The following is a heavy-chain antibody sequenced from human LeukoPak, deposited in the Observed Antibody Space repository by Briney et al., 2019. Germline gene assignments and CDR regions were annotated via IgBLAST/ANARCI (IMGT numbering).Heavy chain of an antibody. V-gene: IGHV3-74*01. D-gene: IGHD4-17*01. Sequence: GGSLRLSCAASGFTFSSYWMHWVRKAPGKGLVWVSRINSDGSSTGYADSVKGRFTISRDNAKNTLYLQMNSLRAEDTAVYYCARAWPTPAFDIWGQGTMVTVSS. CDR1: GFTFSSYW. CDR2: INSDGSST. CDR3: ARAWPTPAFDI. J-gene: IGHJ3*02.